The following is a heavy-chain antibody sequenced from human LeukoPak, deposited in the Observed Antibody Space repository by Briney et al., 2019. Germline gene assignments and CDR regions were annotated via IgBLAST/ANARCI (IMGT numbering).Heavy chain of an antibody. Sequence: PGGSLRLSCAASGFIFSSYAMSWVRQAPGKGLEWVSAISGSGGSTYYADSVKGRFTISRDNSKNTLYLQMNSLRAEDTAVYYCANPGDCSSTSCYFIWGQGTLVTVSS. V-gene: IGHV3-23*01. CDR3: ANPGDCSSTSCYFI. CDR2: ISGSGGST. J-gene: IGHJ4*02. D-gene: IGHD2-2*01. CDR1: GFIFSSYA.